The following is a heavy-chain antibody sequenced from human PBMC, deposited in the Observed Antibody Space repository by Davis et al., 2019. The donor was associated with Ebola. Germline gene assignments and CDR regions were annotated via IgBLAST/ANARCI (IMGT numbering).Heavy chain of an antibody. V-gene: IGHV3-7*01. CDR3: ARVRSFDY. CDR1: GFTFSDYY. Sequence: GESLKISCAASGFTFSDYYMSWIRQAPGKGLEWVANIKQDGSEKYYVDSVKGRFTISRDNAKNSLYLQMNSLRAEDTAVYYCARVRSFDYWGQGTLVTVSS. CDR2: IKQDGSEK. J-gene: IGHJ4*02. D-gene: IGHD3-10*01.